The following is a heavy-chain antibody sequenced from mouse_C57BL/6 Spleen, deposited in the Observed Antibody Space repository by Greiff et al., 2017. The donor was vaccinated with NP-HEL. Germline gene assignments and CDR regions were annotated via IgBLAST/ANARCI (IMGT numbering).Heavy chain of an antibody. Sequence: QVQLKQSGPELVQPGASVKISCKASGYAFSSSWMNWVKQRPGKGLEWIGRIYPGDGDTNYNGKFKGKATLTADKSSSTAYMQLSSLASEDSAVYFCARDRGAYWGQGTLVTVSA. CDR2: IYPGDGDT. CDR1: GYAFSSSW. J-gene: IGHJ3*01. D-gene: IGHD3-2*01. V-gene: IGHV1-82*01. CDR3: ARDRGAY.